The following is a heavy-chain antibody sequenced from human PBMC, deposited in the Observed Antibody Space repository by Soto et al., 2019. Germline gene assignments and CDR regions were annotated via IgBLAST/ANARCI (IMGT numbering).Heavy chain of an antibody. CDR1: GGSFSGYY. Sequence: SETLSLTCAVYGGSFSGYYWSWIRQPPGKVLEWIVEINHSGSTNYNPSLKSRVTISVDTSKYQFSLKLSSVTAADTAFYYCARRRITMIVVWVGWFDPWGQGTLVTVSS. CDR3: ARRRITMIVVWVGWFDP. V-gene: IGHV4-34*01. CDR2: INHSGST. D-gene: IGHD3-22*01. J-gene: IGHJ5*02.